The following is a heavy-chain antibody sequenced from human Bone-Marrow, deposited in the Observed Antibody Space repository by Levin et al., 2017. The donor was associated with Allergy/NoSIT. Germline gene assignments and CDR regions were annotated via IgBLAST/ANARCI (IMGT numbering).Heavy chain of an antibody. V-gene: IGHV3-30-3*01. D-gene: IGHD2-2*01. J-gene: IGHJ4*02. CDR3: ARDGTSGRNRYFDY. Sequence: LSLTCAASGFPFSIYAVHWVRQAPGKGLEWVAVMSYDGINKYYADSVKGRFTVSRDTSKNTVYLQMNSLRGEDTAVYYCARDGTSGRNRYFDYWGQGTQVTVSS. CDR2: MSYDGINK. CDR1: GFPFSIYA.